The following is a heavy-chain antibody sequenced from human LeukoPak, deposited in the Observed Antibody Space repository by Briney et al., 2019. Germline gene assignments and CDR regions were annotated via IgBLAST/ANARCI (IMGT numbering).Heavy chain of an antibody. V-gene: IGHV4-38-2*02. J-gene: IGHJ4*02. CDR3: ARIFIRNGYSSYFDC. CDR1: GFSISSGHY. Sequence: PSGTLSFTCTVSGFSISSGHYWGWVRQPPGGGLGWFGSVYQSGTTYYNPSLKSRVTTSVDMSKNQFSLRLWPVTAADTAVYYCARIFIRNGYSSYFDCWGQGTLVTVSS. CDR2: VYQSGTT. D-gene: IGHD5-18*01.